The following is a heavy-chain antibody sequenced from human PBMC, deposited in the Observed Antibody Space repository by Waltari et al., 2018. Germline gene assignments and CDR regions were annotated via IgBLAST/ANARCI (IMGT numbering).Heavy chain of an antibody. V-gene: IGHV1-69-2*01. Sequence: EVQLVQSGAEVKKPGATVKISCKVSGYTFTDYYMHWVQQAPGKGLEWMGLVDPEDGETIYAEKFQGRVTITADTSTDTAYMELSSLRSEDTAVYYCATVARDTMVQGESLYYMDVWGKGTTVTVSS. D-gene: IGHD3-10*01. CDR1: GYTFTDYY. J-gene: IGHJ6*03. CDR3: ATVARDTMVQGESLYYMDV. CDR2: VDPEDGET.